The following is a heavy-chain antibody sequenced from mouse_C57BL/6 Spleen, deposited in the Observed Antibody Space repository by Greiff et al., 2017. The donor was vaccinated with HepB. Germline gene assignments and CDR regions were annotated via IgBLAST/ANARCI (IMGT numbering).Heavy chain of an antibody. Sequence: QVQLQQPGAELVRPGSSVKLSCKASGYTFTSYWMDWVKQRPGQGLEWIGNIYPSDSETHYNQKFKDKATLTVDKSSSTAYMQLSSLTSEDSAVYYCARSYGSSYWYFNVWGTGTTVTVSS. CDR2: IYPSDSET. J-gene: IGHJ1*03. D-gene: IGHD1-1*01. CDR3: ARSYGSSYWYFNV. V-gene: IGHV1-61*01. CDR1: GYTFTSYW.